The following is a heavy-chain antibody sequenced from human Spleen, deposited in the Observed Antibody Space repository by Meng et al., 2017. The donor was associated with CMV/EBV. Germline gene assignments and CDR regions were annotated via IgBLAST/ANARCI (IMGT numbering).Heavy chain of an antibody. CDR2: INHSGST. CDR3: ARRGSRSGSYLKTTYDFDY. V-gene: IGHV4-34*01. D-gene: IGHD1-26*01. J-gene: IGHJ4*02. Sequence: SFSGYYWSWIRQPPGKGLEWIGEINHSGSTNYNPSLKSRVTISVDTSKNQFSLKLSSVTAADTAVYYCARRGSRSGSYLKTTYDFDYWGQGTLVTVSS. CDR1: SFSGYY.